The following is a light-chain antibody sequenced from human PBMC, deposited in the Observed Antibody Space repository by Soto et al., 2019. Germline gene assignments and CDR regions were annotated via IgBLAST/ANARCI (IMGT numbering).Light chain of an antibody. J-gene: IGKJ1*01. V-gene: IGKV3-15*01. CDR1: QSVSND. CDR2: GAS. Sequence: ENVMTQSPASLSVTPGERATLSCGASQSVSNDLAWYHQKPGQAPRLLIYGASTRATGIPARFSGSGSGTEFTLTISSLQSEDFAVYYCQQYKSWPRTFGQGTKVDI. CDR3: QQYKSWPRT.